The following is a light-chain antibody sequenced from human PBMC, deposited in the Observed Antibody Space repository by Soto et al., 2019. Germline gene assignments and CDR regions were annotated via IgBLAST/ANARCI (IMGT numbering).Light chain of an antibody. CDR3: QSYDNTLSASV. CDR1: SSNIGAGHV. CDR2: GSS. J-gene: IGLJ2*01. V-gene: IGLV1-40*01. Sequence: QAVATQPPSVSGAPGQRVTISCTGSSSNIGAGHVVHWYQQFPGRAPNLLIYGSSNRPSGVPDRFSGSKSGTSASLAITGLQAEDEADYYCQSYDNTLSASVFGGGTKLTVL.